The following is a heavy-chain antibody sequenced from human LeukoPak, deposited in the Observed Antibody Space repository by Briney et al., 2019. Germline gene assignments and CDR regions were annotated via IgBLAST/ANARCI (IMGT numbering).Heavy chain of an antibody. J-gene: IGHJ3*02. CDR3: AREAPTVTTLDAFDI. V-gene: IGHV7-4-1*02. D-gene: IGHD4-17*01. Sequence: ASVKVSCKASGYTFTKYAMNWVRQAPGQGLEWMGWINTNTGNPTYAQGFTGRFVFSLDTSVSTAYLQISSLKAEDTAVYYCAREAPTVTTLDAFDIWGQGTMVTVSS. CDR2: INTNTGNP. CDR1: GYTFTKYA.